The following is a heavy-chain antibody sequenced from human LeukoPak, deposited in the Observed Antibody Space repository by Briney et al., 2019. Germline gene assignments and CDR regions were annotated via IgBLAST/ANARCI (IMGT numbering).Heavy chain of an antibody. J-gene: IGHJ5*02. CDR2: IYPDDSET. V-gene: IGHV5-51*01. D-gene: IGHD2/OR15-2a*01. CDR1: GYRFTTDY. Sequence: GESLKISCKASGYRFTTDYIGWVRQMPGKGLEWMGIIYPDDSETNYSPSFRGQVSMSVDKSITTAYLQWSSLKASDTAMYYCVRLESTWFDPWGQGTLVTVSS. CDR3: VRLESTWFDP.